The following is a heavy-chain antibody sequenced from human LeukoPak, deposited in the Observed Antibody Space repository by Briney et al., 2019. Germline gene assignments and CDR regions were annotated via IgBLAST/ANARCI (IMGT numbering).Heavy chain of an antibody. CDR3: ARDSEVVVGGSSWFDP. CDR1: GFTFSSYW. V-gene: IGHV3-7*01. Sequence: GGSLRLSCAASGFTFSSYWMNWVRQAPGKGLEWVANIKQDGSEKHYVDSVKGRFTISRDNAKNSLYLQMSSLRAEDTAVYYCARDSEVVVGGSSWFDPWGQGTLVTVSS. CDR2: IKQDGSEK. D-gene: IGHD2-15*01. J-gene: IGHJ5*02.